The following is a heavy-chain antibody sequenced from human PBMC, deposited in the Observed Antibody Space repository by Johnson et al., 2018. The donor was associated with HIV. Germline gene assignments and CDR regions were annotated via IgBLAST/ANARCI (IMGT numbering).Heavy chain of an antibody. CDR2: IYSGGST. Sequence: QVQLVESGGGVVRPGRSLRLSCAASGFTFSSYGMHWVRQAPGKGLEWVAVIYSGGSTYYADSVKGRFTISRDNSTNTLYLQMNSLRAEDTAVYYCASWSWGLRWSGFDIWGQGTMVTVSS. CDR1: GFTFSSYG. J-gene: IGHJ3*02. V-gene: IGHV3-NL1*01. CDR3: ASWSWGLRWSGFDI. D-gene: IGHD4-23*01.